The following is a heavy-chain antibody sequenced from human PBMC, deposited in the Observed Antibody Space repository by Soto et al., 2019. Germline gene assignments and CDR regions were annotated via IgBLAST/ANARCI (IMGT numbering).Heavy chain of an antibody. V-gene: IGHV4-30-2*01. CDR3: ARSGAPRTPYYY. J-gene: IGHJ4*02. CDR2: IYHSGST. D-gene: IGHD1-26*01. CDR1: GGSISSGGYS. Sequence: SETLSLTCAVSGGSISSGGYSWSWIRQPPGKGLEWIGYIYHSGSTYYNPSLRSRVTISVDRSKNQFSLKLSSVTAADTAVYFVARSGAPRTPYYYCGRGTFVPGSS.